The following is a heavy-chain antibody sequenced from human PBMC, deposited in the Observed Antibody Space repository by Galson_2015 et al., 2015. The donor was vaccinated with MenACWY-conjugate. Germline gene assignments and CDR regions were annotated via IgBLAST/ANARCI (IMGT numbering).Heavy chain of an antibody. V-gene: IGHV3-23*01. Sequence: SLRLSCAASGSTLSSYAMSWVRQAPAKGLEWVSVISGSGDSTYHADFVKGRFNISRDNSKNTVYLQMNSLTAEDTAVYYCARDYARLEWLSAYYFDYWGQGTPVTVSS. CDR1: GSTLSSYA. CDR2: ISGSGDST. D-gene: IGHD3-3*01. CDR3: ARDYARLEWLSAYYFDY. J-gene: IGHJ4*02.